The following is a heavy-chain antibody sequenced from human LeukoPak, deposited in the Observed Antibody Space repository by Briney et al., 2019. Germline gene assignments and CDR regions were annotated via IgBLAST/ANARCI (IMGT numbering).Heavy chain of an antibody. CDR2: IRSKAYGETA. D-gene: IGHD1-1*01. V-gene: IGHV3-49*03. CDR1: GFTFGDYA. CDR3: TRDRGAYNLYDY. Sequence: GGSLRDSCTASGFTFGDYAMSWIRQAPGKGLEWVGFIRSKAYGETADYAASVKGRFTISRDDSKAIAYLQMNSLKTEDTAVYHCTRDRGAYNLYDYWGQGTLVTVSS. J-gene: IGHJ4*02.